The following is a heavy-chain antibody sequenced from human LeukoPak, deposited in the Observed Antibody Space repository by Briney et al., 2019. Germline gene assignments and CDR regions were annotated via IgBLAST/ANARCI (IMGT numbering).Heavy chain of an antibody. J-gene: IGHJ4*02. CDR3: VSHCSTTSCYLY. CDR2: ISGSGGST. Sequence: GGSLRLSCAASGFTFSSYAMSWVRQAPGKGLEWVSAISGSGGSTYYADSVKGRFTISRDNAKNTLYLQMNSLRAEDTAVYYCVSHCSTTSCYLYWGQGTLVTVSS. CDR1: GFTFSSYA. V-gene: IGHV3-23*01. D-gene: IGHD2-2*01.